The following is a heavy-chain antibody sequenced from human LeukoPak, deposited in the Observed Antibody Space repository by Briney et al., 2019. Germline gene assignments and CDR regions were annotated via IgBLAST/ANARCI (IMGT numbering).Heavy chain of an antibody. V-gene: IGHV3-74*01. Sequence: GGSLRLSCAASGFTFSNYWMHWVRQTPEKGLVWVSGINSDGSTTNYADSVKGRFTISRDNAKNTLYLQMNSLRAEDTAVYYCAKSADYWGQGTLVTVSS. CDR1: GFTFSNYW. J-gene: IGHJ4*02. CDR3: AKSADY. CDR2: INSDGSTT.